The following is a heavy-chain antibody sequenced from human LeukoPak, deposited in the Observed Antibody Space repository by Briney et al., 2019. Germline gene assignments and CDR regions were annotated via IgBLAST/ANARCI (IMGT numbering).Heavy chain of an antibody. CDR3: VTVQRGLHWYFDL. V-gene: IGHV3-23*01. CDR1: GIIFSSYA. Sequence: GGSLRLSCAASGIIFSSYAMSWVRQAPGKGLDWVSAISESGGTTYYAHSVKGRFTISRDNSKNTLYLQMNSLGADDTAVYFCVTVQRGLHWYFDLWGRGTLVTVSS. D-gene: IGHD4-11*01. J-gene: IGHJ2*01. CDR2: ISESGGTT.